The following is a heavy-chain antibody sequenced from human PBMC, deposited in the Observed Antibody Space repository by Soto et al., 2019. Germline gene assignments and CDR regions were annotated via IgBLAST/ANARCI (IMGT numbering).Heavy chain of an antibody. CDR1: GYSFTSYW. CDR3: ARETYYYDSSGYYPPDY. J-gene: IGHJ4*02. V-gene: IGHV5-10-1*01. Sequence: PGESLKISCKGSGYSFTSYWISWVRQMPGKGLEWMGRIDPSDSYTNYSPSFQGHVTISADKSISTAYLQWSSLKASDTAMYYCARETYYYDSSGYYPPDYWGQGTLVTVSS. CDR2: IDPSDSYT. D-gene: IGHD3-22*01.